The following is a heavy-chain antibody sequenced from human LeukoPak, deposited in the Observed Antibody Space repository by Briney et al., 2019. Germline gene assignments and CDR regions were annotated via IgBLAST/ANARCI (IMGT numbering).Heavy chain of an antibody. CDR3: ARDQSLSDI. J-gene: IGHJ3*02. Sequence: PGGSLRLSCAASGFAFSNYAMSWVRQAPGKGLEWVSGISGSGGSTDYADSVKGRFTISRDNSKNTLYLQMNSLRAEDTAVYYCARDQSLSDIWGQGTMVTVSS. CDR1: GFAFSNYA. V-gene: IGHV3-23*01. CDR2: ISGSGGST. D-gene: IGHD3-16*02.